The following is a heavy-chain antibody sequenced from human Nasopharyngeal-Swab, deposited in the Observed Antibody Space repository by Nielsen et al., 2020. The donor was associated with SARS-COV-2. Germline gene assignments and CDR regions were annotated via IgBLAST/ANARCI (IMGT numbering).Heavy chain of an antibody. CDR3: ARVTDYYDSSGYGDYFDY. J-gene: IGHJ4*02. D-gene: IGHD3-22*01. V-gene: IGHV3-21*01. Sequence: GGSLRLSCAASGFTFSSYAMHWVRQAPGTGLEWVSSISSSSSYIYYADSVKGRFTISRDNAKNSLYLQMNSLRAEDTAVYYCARVTDYYDSSGYGDYFDYWGQGTLVTVSS. CDR1: GFTFSSYA. CDR2: ISSSSSYI.